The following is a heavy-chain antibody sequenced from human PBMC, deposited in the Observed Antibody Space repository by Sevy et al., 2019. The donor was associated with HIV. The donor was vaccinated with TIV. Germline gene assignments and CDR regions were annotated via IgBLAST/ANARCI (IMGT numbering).Heavy chain of an antibody. CDR3: ATTKNYYDSSGYPFDD. V-gene: IGHV1-24*01. D-gene: IGHD3-22*01. J-gene: IGHJ4*02. CDR2: FDPEDGET. Sequence: ASVKVSCKVSGYTLTKLSMHWVRQAPGKGPEWMGSFDPEDGETIYAQKFQGRVTMTEDTSTDTAYMELSSLRSEDTALYYCATTKNYYDSSGYPFDDWGEGTLVTVSS. CDR1: GYTLTKLS.